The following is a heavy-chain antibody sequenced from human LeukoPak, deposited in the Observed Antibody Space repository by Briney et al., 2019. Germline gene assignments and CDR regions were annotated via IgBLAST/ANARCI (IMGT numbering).Heavy chain of an antibody. J-gene: IGHJ4*02. CDR3: ARDQHYDSSGYSDY. CDR1: GFTFSSYW. CDR2: IKQDGSEK. Sequence: GGSLRLSCAASGFTFSSYWMSWVRQAPGKGLEWVANIKQDGSEKYYVDSVKGRFTISRDNAKNSLYLQMNSLRAEDTAVYYCARDQHYDSSGYSDYWGQGTLVTVSS. V-gene: IGHV3-7*01. D-gene: IGHD3-22*01.